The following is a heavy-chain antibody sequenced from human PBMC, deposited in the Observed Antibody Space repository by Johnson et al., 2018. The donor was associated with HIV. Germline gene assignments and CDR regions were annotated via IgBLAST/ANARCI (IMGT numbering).Heavy chain of an antibody. CDR2: IKQDGSET. J-gene: IGHJ3*01. CDR1: GFTFSSYG. V-gene: IGHV3-33*03. Sequence: QVQLVESGGGVVQPGRSLRLSCAASGFTFSSYGMHWVRQAPGKGLEWVANIKQDGSETFYADSVKGRFTISRDNSKNTLYLQMSRLRQDDTAVYSCYCTDHFCAGSESKGTFDVWGQGTMVTVSS. D-gene: IGHD3-10*02. CDR3: YCTDHFCAGSESKGTFDV.